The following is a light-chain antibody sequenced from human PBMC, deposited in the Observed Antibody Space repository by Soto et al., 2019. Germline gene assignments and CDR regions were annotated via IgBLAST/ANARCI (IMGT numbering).Light chain of an antibody. Sequence: EIVLTQSPATLSLSPGERATLSCRASQTISTYLAWYQLKPGQAPSLLIFDASNRVTGIPARFSGSGPGTGLTLAISSLEPEDFAVYYCHQCSNCPPCTFGPGTKVDIK. CDR3: HQCSNCPPCT. CDR1: QTISTY. V-gene: IGKV3-11*01. J-gene: IGKJ3*01. CDR2: DAS.